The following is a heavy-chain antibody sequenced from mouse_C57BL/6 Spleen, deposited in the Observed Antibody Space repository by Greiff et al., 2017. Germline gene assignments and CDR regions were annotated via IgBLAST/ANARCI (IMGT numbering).Heavy chain of an antibody. D-gene: IGHD2-2*01. Sequence: EVQLQQSGAELVKPGASVKLSCTASGFNITDYYMHWVKQRTEQGLEWIGRIDPEAGETKSAPKFQGKATITADTSSNTACLQLSSLTSEDTAVYYGAPYGYDNGLFAYWGQGTLVTVSA. J-gene: IGHJ3*01. V-gene: IGHV14-2*01. CDR2: IDPEAGET. CDR3: APYGYDNGLFAY. CDR1: GFNITDYY.